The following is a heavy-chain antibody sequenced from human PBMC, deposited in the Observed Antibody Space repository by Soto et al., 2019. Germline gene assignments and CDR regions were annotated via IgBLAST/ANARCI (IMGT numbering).Heavy chain of an antibody. V-gene: IGHV3-7*01. CDR1: GFTFSSYW. CDR2: IKQDGSEK. Sequence: EVQLVESGGGLVQPGGSLRLSCADSGFTFSSYWMSWVRQAPVKGLEWVGNIKQDGSEKNYVDSVKGRFTISRDNAKNSLYLQMNSLRAEDTAVYYCARIASTGRRWDVWGQGTTVVVSS. D-gene: IGHD6-13*01. J-gene: IGHJ6*02. CDR3: ARIASTGRRWDV.